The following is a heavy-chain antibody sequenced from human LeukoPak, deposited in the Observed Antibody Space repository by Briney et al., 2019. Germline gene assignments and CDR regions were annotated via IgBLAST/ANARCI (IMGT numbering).Heavy chain of an antibody. D-gene: IGHD3-22*01. CDR2: INPNSGGT. Sequence: ASVKVSCKASGYTFTGYYMHWVRQAPGRGLEWMGRINPNSGGTNYAQKFQGRVTMTRDTSISTAYMELSRLRSDDTAVYYCAAISYYYDSSGYYSFQHWGQGTLVTVSS. J-gene: IGHJ1*01. V-gene: IGHV1-2*06. CDR3: AAISYYYDSSGYYSFQH. CDR1: GYTFTGYY.